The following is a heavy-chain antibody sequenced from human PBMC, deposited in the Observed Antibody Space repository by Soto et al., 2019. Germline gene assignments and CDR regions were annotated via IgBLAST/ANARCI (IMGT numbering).Heavy chain of an antibody. CDR1: GFTFTSSA. CDR2: IVVGSGNT. CDR3: ASGETRIRFLEWLGMDV. J-gene: IGHJ6*02. Sequence: SVKVSCKASGFTFTSSAVQWVRQARGQRLEWIGWIVVGSGNTNYAQKFQERVTISRDNAKNTLYLQMNSLRAEDTAVYYCASGETRIRFLEWLGMDVWGQGTTVTVSS. V-gene: IGHV1-58*01. D-gene: IGHD3-3*01.